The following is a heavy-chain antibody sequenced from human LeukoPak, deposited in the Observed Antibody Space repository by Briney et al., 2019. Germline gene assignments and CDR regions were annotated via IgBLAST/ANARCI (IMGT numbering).Heavy chain of an antibody. V-gene: IGHV3-48*01. CDR3: ARDSGVGASVRNWFDP. D-gene: IGHD1-26*01. Sequence: GGSLRLSCAASGFTFSSYAMSWVRQAPGKGLEWVSYISSRSSTTYYADSVKGRFTISRDNAKNSLYLQMNSLRAEDTAVYYCARDSGVGASVRNWFDPWGQGTLVTVSS. CDR1: GFTFSSYA. CDR2: ISSRSSTT. J-gene: IGHJ5*02.